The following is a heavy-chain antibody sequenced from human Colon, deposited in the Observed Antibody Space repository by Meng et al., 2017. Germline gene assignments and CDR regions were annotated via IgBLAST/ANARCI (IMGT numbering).Heavy chain of an antibody. CDR3: ARAPAFDI. CDR2: INPNSGDT. J-gene: IGHJ3*02. CDR1: GYIFTGYY. Sequence: ASVKVSCKASGYIFTGYYMHWVRQAPGQGLEWMGWINPNSGDTNSAQKFQGRVTMTRDMSISTVYMELNRLRSDDTAVYYCARAPAFDIWGQGTMVTVSS. V-gene: IGHV1-2*02.